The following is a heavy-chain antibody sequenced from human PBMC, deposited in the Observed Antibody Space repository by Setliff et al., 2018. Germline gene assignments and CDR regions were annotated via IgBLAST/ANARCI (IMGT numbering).Heavy chain of an antibody. CDR3: ARGKRATMVRGVVGGYYYYGMDV. CDR2: VHYDGVNK. V-gene: IGHV3-30*02. D-gene: IGHD3-10*01. J-gene: IGHJ6*02. CDR1: GFTFSTYY. Sequence: PGGSLRLSCAASGFTFSTYYMHWVRQPPGKGLEWVAFVHYDGVNKHYRDSVKGRFTISRDNSKNTLYLQMNSLRPDDTAVYYCARGKRATMVRGVVGGYYYYGMDVWGQGTTVTVS.